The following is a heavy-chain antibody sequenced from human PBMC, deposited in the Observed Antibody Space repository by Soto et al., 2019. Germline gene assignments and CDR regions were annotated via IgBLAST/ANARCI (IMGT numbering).Heavy chain of an antibody. V-gene: IGHV4-34*01. CDR2: INHSGST. CDR3: ARDGAAAGTYYYYGMDV. Sequence: PSETLSLTCAVYGGSFSGYYWSWIRQPPGKGLEWIGEINHSGSTNYNLSLKSRVTISVDTSKNQFSLKLSSVTAADTAVYYCARDGAAAGTYYYYGMDVWGQGTTVTVSS. CDR1: GGSFSGYY. J-gene: IGHJ6*02. D-gene: IGHD6-13*01.